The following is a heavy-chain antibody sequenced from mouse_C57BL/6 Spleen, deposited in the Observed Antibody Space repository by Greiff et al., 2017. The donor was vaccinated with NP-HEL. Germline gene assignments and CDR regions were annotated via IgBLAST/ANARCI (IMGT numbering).Heavy chain of an antibody. CDR1: GYTFTSYW. V-gene: IGHV1-55*01. D-gene: IGHD1-1*01. CDR3: ARGGITTVVFDV. J-gene: IGHJ1*03. Sequence: QVQLQQPGAELVKPGASVKMSCKASGYTFTSYWITWVKLRPGQGLEWIGDIYPGSGSTNYNEKFKSKATLTVDTSSSTAYMQLSSLTSEDSAVYYCARGGITTVVFDVWGTGTTVTVSS. CDR2: IYPGSGST.